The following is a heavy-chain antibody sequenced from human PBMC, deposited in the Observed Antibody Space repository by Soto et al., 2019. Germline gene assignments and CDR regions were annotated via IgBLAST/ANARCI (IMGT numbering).Heavy chain of an antibody. CDR3: ARRSTSGGGDYFDY. CDR2: IYPGDSDT. V-gene: IGHV5-51*01. D-gene: IGHD2-21*01. J-gene: IGHJ4*02. CDR1: GNRFNTYW. Sequence: GESLKSYCXGSGNRFNTYWIGLVRQMPGKGLEWMGIIYPGDSDTRYGPSFRGLVTISADKSVSSAYLQWNSLKASDTAIYYCARRSTSGGGDYFDYWGQGTLVTVSS.